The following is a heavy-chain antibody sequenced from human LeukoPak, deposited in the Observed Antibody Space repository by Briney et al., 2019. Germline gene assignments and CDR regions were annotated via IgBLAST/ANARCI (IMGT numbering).Heavy chain of an antibody. Sequence: SETLSLTCTVSGGSISSSSYYWGWIRQPPGKGLEWIGSIYYSGSTYYNPSLKSRVTISVDTSKNQFSLKLSSVTAADTAVYYCARASTGGSYYFDYWGQGTLVTVSS. D-gene: IGHD1-26*01. J-gene: IGHJ4*02. CDR1: GGSISSSSYY. CDR2: IYYSGST. CDR3: ARASTGGSYYFDY. V-gene: IGHV4-39*07.